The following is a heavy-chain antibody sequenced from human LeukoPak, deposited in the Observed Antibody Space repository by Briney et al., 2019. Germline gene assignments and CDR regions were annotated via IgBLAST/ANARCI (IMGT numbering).Heavy chain of an antibody. CDR1: GFTFSSYS. Sequence: GGSLRLSWAASGFTFSSYSMNWVRQAPGKGLEWGSSISSSSSYIYYADSVKGRFTISRDNAKNSLYLQMNSLRAEDTAVHYCARATTVPMVGGSYWGQGTLVTVSS. CDR3: ARATTVPMVGGSY. J-gene: IGHJ1*01. CDR2: ISSSSSYI. D-gene: IGHD4-17*01. V-gene: IGHV3-21*01.